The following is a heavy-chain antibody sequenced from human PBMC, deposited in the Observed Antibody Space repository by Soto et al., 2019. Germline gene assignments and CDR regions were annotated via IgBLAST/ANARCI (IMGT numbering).Heavy chain of an antibody. Sequence: PGGSLRLSCAASGFTFSSYGMHWVRQAPGKGLEWVAVISYDGSNKYYADSVKGRFTISRDNSKNTPYLQMNSLRAEDTAVYYCARSPVYYYDSSGYADYWGQGTLVTVSS. V-gene: IGHV3-30*03. CDR3: ARSPVYYYDSSGYADY. CDR1: GFTFSSYG. CDR2: ISYDGSNK. D-gene: IGHD3-22*01. J-gene: IGHJ4*02.